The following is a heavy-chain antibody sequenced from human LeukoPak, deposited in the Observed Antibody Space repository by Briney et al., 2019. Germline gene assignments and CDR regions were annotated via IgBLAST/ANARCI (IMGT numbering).Heavy chain of an antibody. Sequence: GGSLRLSCAASGFTFSSHSMNWVRQAPGKGLEWVSSISSSSSYIYYADSVKGRFTISRDNAKNSLYLQMNSLRAEDTAVYYCARATELTGDAYWGQGTLVTVSS. D-gene: IGHD7-27*01. CDR3: ARATELTGDAY. J-gene: IGHJ4*02. CDR1: GFTFSSHS. CDR2: ISSSSSYI. V-gene: IGHV3-21*01.